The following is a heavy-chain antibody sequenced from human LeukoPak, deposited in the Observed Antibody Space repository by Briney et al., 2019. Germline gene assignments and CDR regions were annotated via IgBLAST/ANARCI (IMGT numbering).Heavy chain of an antibody. D-gene: IGHD6-6*01. V-gene: IGHV3-74*01. CDR3: ARERGNSSPYFFDY. Sequence: GGSLRLSCAASGFNFHCDWMRWLRQVPAKGLVWVSRINSDGSSTNYADSVKGRFTISRDNAKNTLYLQMNSLRAEDTAVYYCARERGNSSPYFFDYWGQGTLVTVSS. J-gene: IGHJ4*02. CDR1: GFNFHCDW. CDR2: INSDGSST.